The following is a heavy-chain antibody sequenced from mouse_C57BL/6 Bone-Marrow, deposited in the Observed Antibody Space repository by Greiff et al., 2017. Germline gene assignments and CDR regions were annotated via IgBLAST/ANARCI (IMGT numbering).Heavy chain of an antibody. J-gene: IGHJ1*03. D-gene: IGHD1-1*01. CDR3: ARPLRWYFDV. CDR2: IHPNSGST. CDR1: GYTFTSYW. Sequence: QVRLQQPGAELVKPGASVKLSCKASGYTFTSYWMHWVKQRPGQGLEWIGMIHPNSGSTNYNEKFKSKATLTVDKSSSTAYMQLSSLTSEDSAVYYCARPLRWYFDVWGTGTTVTVSS. V-gene: IGHV1-64*01.